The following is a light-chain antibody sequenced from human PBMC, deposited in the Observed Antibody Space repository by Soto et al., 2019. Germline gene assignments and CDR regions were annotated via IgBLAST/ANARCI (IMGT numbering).Light chain of an antibody. J-gene: IGKJ3*01. CDR3: MQGSHWPPT. CDR2: KVS. CDR1: QGLVESDGNTY. V-gene: IGKV2-30*01. Sequence: DVVMTQSPLSLPVTLGQPASISCRSSQGLVESDGNTYLKWFQQRPGQPPRRLIYKVSNRDSGVPDRFSGSGSGTDFTLKISRVEAEDVGVYFCMQGSHWPPTFGPGTKVDIK.